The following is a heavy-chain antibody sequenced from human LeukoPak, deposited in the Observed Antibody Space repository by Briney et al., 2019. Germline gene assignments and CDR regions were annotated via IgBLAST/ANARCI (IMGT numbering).Heavy chain of an antibody. Sequence: SQTLSRTCAVSGGSSSSGGYSWSWIRQPPGKGLEWIGYIYHSGSTYYNPSLKSRVTISVDRSKNQFSLKLSSVTAADTAVYYCAREVATGAFDIWGQGTMVTVSS. CDR2: IYHSGST. V-gene: IGHV4-30-2*01. J-gene: IGHJ3*02. CDR1: GGSSSSGGYS. D-gene: IGHD5-12*01. CDR3: AREVATGAFDI.